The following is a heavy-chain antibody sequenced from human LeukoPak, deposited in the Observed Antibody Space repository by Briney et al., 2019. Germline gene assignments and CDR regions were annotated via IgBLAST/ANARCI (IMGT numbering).Heavy chain of an antibody. CDR1: GFTFSNFG. CDR3: AKVEMSTSPGGIDY. J-gene: IGHJ4*02. V-gene: IGHV3-30*02. CDR2: IRYDGTNK. D-gene: IGHD5-24*01. Sequence: GGSLRLSCAASGFTFSNFGMHWVRQAPGKGLGWVTFIRYDGTNKYYADSVKGRFTISRDNSKNTLYLQMNSLRVEDTAIYYCAKVEMSTSPGGIDYWGQGTLVTVSS.